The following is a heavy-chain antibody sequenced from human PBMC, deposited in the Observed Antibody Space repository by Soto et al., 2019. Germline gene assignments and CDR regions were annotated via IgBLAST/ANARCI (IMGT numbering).Heavy chain of an antibody. D-gene: IGHD6-19*01. CDR1: GDSVSSNSAA. Sequence: SQTLSLTRAISGDSVSSNSAALNWARQSPSSGLEWLGRTYYRSKWYNDYAVSVKSRITINPDTSKNQFSLQLNSVTPEDTAVYYCAKKYSSGWSHDAFDIWGQGTMVTVSS. CDR2: TYYRSKWYN. V-gene: IGHV6-1*01. CDR3: AKKYSSGWSHDAFDI. J-gene: IGHJ3*02.